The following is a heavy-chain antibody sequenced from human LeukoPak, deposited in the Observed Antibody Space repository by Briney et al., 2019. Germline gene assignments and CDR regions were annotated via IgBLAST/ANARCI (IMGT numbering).Heavy chain of an antibody. CDR2: IYTSGSN. CDR1: GNSISSGDNY. CDR3: ARASYSYDINGWVPFDY. V-gene: IGHV4-61*02. J-gene: IGHJ4*02. Sequence: SETLSLTCTVSGNSISSGDNYWSWIRQPAGKGLEWIGRIYTSGSNNYNPSLKSRVTISGDTSKNQFSLRLSSVTAADTAVYYCARASYSYDINGWVPFDYWGQGTLVTVSS. D-gene: IGHD3-22*01.